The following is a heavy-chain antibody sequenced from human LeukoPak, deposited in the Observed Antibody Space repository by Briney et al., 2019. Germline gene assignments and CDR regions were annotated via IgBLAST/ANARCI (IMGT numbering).Heavy chain of an antibody. CDR1: GYSISSGYY. Sequence: SETLSLTCTVSGYSISSGYYWGWIRQPPGKGLEWIGSMYHSGTTSYNPSLKSRVTMSVHTSKNQFSLELSSVTAADTAVYYCARVLDYYGSGTRDFDYWGQGTLVTVSS. CDR2: MYHSGTT. J-gene: IGHJ4*02. V-gene: IGHV4-38-2*02. CDR3: ARVLDYYGSGTRDFDY. D-gene: IGHD3-10*01.